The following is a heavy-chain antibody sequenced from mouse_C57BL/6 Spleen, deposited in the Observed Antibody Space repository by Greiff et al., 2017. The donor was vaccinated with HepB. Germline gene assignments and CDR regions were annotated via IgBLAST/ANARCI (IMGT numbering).Heavy chain of an antibody. J-gene: IGHJ3*01. CDR3: ARHKGSSGYDWFAY. CDR1: GFTFSDYY. CDR2: ISNGGGST. Sequence: EVQLVESGGGLVQPGGSLKLSCAASGFTFSDYYMYWVRQTPEKRLEWVAYISNGGGSTYYPDTVKGRFTISRDNAKNTLYLQMSRLKSEDTAMYYCARHKGSSGYDWFAYWGQGTLVTVSA. D-gene: IGHD3-2*02. V-gene: IGHV5-12*01.